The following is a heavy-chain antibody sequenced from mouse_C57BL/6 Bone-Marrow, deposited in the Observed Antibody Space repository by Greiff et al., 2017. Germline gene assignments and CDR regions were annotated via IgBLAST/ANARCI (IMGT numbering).Heavy chain of an antibody. V-gene: IGHV1-26*01. CDR2: INPNNGGT. Sequence: VQLQQSGPELVKPGASVKISCKASGYTFTDYYMNWVKQSHGKSLEWIGDINPNNGGTSYNQKFKGKATLTVDKSSSTAYMELRSLTSEDSAVYYCALIWLLPWYFDVWGTGTTVTVSS. CDR3: ALIWLLPWYFDV. D-gene: IGHD2-3*01. J-gene: IGHJ1*03. CDR1: GYTFTDYY.